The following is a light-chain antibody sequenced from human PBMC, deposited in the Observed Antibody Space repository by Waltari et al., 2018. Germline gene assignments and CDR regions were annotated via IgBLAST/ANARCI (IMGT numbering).Light chain of an antibody. CDR2: DAS. J-gene: IGKJ2*01. CDR1: QSVSSY. CDR3: QQRGNWPNT. Sequence: EVVLTQSPATLSLSPGARATHSCRASQSVSSYLAWYQQKPGQTPRLLIYDASNRATGIPARFSGSGSGTDFTLTISSLEPEDFAVYYCQQRGNWPNTFGQGTKVEIK. V-gene: IGKV3-11*01.